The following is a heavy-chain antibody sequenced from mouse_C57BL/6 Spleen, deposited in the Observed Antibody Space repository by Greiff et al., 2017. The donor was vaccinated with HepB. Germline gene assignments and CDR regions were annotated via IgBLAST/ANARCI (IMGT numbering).Heavy chain of an antibody. V-gene: IGHV1-76*01. CDR3: ARYDDVYFDY. J-gene: IGHJ2*01. D-gene: IGHD2-12*01. Sequence: VQLQQSGAELVRPGASVKLSCKASGYTFTDYYINWVKQRPGQGLEWIARIYPGSGNTYYNEKFKGKATLTAEKSSSTAYMQLSSLTSEDSAVYFCARYDDVYFDYWGQGTTLTVSS. CDR2: IYPGSGNT. CDR1: GYTFTDYY.